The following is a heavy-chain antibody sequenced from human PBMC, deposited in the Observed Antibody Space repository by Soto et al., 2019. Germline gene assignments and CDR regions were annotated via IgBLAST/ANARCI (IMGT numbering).Heavy chain of an antibody. D-gene: IGHD1-26*01. CDR3: AKGAWVDD. J-gene: IGHJ4*02. V-gene: IGHV3-23*01. Sequence: VQLLESGGGLVQPGGSLRLSCAASGFTMSIYAMTWVRQSPGKGLEWVSVISNGGDSTFYADSVKGRFTISRDNSKNTMSLQMNSLRAEDTAIYYCAKGAWVDDWGQGTLVTVSS. CDR2: ISNGGDST. CDR1: GFTMSIYA.